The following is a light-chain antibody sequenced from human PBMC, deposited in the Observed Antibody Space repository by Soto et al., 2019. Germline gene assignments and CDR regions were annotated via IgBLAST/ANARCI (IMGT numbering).Light chain of an antibody. V-gene: IGKV1-39*01. J-gene: IGKJ1*01. CDR3: QQSYNTTWT. CDR1: QGISTY. CDR2: AAS. Sequence: DIQMTQSPSSLSESXXDRFTITCRASQGISTYLNWYQQKPGKAPKLLIYAASSLQSGVPSRFSGSGSETDFTLTISSLQPEDFATYSCQQSYNTTWTFGQGTKV.